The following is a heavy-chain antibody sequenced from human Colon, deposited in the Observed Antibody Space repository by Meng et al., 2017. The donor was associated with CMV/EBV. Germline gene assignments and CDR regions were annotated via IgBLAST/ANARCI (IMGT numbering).Heavy chain of an antibody. CDR1: VYTFNGYF. Sequence: QVQLVQSGAEVKAPWASVQVTCKTSVYTFNGYFMHRVRQAPGQGLEWMGWINPVTGDTSYAQKFQVRVTMTRDTSISTAYMELSSLRSDDTVVYYCATFGGDFDYWGQGTLVTVSS. CDR3: ATFGGDFDY. J-gene: IGHJ4*02. V-gene: IGHV1-2*02. D-gene: IGHD3-3*01. CDR2: INPVTGDT.